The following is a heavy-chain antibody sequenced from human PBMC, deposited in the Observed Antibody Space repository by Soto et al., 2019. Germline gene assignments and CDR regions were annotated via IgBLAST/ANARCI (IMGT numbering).Heavy chain of an antibody. CDR1: GFTFSSYW. V-gene: IGHV3-74*01. CDR3: AREAVGWYVDL. CDR2: INSDGSTT. J-gene: IGHJ2*01. D-gene: IGHD2-15*01. Sequence: EVQLVESGGGLVQPGGSLRLSCAASGFTFSSYWMHWVRQAPGKGLVCVSRINSDGSTTTYADSVKGRFTISRDNAKNTLYLQMNGLRAADTAVYYCAREAVGWYVDLWGRGTLVTVSS.